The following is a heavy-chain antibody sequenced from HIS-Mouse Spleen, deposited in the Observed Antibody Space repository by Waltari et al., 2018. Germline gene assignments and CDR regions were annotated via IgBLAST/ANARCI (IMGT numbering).Heavy chain of an antibody. CDR1: GFTVSSNY. J-gene: IGHJ3*02. D-gene: IGHD7-27*01. CDR2: IYSGGST. CDR3: ARKNWGYAFDI. Sequence: EVQLVETGGGLIQPGGSLRRSCAASGFTVSSNYLSWVRPAPGKGLEWVSVIYSGGSTYYADSVKGRFTISRDNSKNTLYLQMNSLRAEDTAVYYCARKNWGYAFDIWGQGTMVTVSS. V-gene: IGHV3-53*02.